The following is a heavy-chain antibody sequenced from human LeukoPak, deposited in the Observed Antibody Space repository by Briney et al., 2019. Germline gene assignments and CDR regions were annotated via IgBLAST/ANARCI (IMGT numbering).Heavy chain of an antibody. CDR1: GGSISSYY. V-gene: IGHV4-59*01. Sequence: SETLSLTCTVSGGSISSYYWSWIRQPPGKGLEWIGYIYYSGSTNYNPSLKSRVTISVDTSKNQFSLKLSSVTAADTAVYYCAREGEYSSSLDYWGQGTLVTVSS. J-gene: IGHJ4*02. D-gene: IGHD6-6*01. CDR2: IYYSGST. CDR3: AREGEYSSSLDY.